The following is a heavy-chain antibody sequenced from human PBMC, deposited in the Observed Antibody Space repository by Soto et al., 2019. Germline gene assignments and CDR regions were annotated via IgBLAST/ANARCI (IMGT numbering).Heavy chain of an antibody. CDR3: ARGPHYSGYDFGY. CDR1: GGTFSSYA. V-gene: IGHV1-69*13. J-gene: IGHJ4*02. Sequence: GASVKVSCKASGGTFSSYAISWARQAPGQGLEWMGGIIPIFGTANYAQKFQGRVTITADESTSTAYMELSRLRSDDAAVYYCARGPHYSGYDFGYWGQGTLVTVSS. D-gene: IGHD5-12*01. CDR2: IIPIFGTA.